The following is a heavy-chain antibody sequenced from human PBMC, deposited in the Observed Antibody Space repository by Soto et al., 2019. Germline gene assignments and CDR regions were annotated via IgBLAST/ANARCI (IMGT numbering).Heavy chain of an antibody. CDR2: ISGVGGYM. Sequence: GGSLRLSCVGSGFTFSSYAMTWVRQAPGKGLEWVSSISGVGGYMYYADSVKGRFSISRDNSKNTLYLQMHSLRAEDTAVYYCAKAATDMSSPTDYWGQGTLVTVSS. V-gene: IGHV3-23*01. D-gene: IGHD6-13*01. CDR1: GFTFSSYA. J-gene: IGHJ4*02. CDR3: AKAATDMSSPTDY.